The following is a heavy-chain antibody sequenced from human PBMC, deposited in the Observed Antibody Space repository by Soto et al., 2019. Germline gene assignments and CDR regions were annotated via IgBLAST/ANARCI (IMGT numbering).Heavy chain of an antibody. V-gene: IGHV3-30-3*01. CDR3: ARGDREDILVVVGARPGEYGTDI. CDR1: GFTFRNHA. D-gene: IGHD2-15*01. CDR2: IAHDGSNA. Sequence: QVQLVESGGGVVQPGGSLRLSCAASGFTFRNHAMHWVRQAPGKGLECLAVIAHDGSNAFYRDSVKGRFTVSRDNSKNTLYLYMNSLRSEDTGVYYCARGDREDILVVVGARPGEYGTDIGGQGTTVIVSS. J-gene: IGHJ6*02.